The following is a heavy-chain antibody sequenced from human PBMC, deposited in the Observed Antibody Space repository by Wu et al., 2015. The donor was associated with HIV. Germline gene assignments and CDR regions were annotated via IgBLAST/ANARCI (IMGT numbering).Heavy chain of an antibody. Sequence: QVQLVQSGAEVKKPGSSVKVSCKSSGGTFTDYPISWVRQAPGQGLEWVGGIIPIFGTANYAQKFQGRVTITTDESTSTAYMELNSLRSEDMAVYYCGRRGLWDDGIEIVRGGMDVWGQGTTVTVS. CDR1: GGTFTDYP. J-gene: IGHJ6*02. CDR3: GRRGLWDDGIEIVRGGMDV. CDR2: IIPIFGTA. V-gene: IGHV1-69*05. D-gene: IGHD3-10*01.